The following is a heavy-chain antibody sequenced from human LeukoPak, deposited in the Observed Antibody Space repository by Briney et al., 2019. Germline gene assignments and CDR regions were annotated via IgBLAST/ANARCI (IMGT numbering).Heavy chain of an antibody. D-gene: IGHD3-10*01. Sequence: ASVKVSCKASGYTLTSYYMHWVRQAPGQGLEWMGWINTNTGNPTYAQGFTGRFVFSLDTSVSTAYLQISSLKAEDTAVYYCARAPYYYGSGSYHFDDYWGQGTLVTVSS. V-gene: IGHV7-4-1*02. CDR1: GYTLTSYY. J-gene: IGHJ4*02. CDR3: ARAPYYYGSGSYHFDDY. CDR2: INTNTGNP.